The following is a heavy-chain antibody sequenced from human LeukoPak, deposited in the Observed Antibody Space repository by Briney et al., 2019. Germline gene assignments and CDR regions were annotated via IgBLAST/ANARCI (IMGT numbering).Heavy chain of an antibody. D-gene: IGHD3-10*01. CDR1: GGPISSYY. CDR3: ARGGYYGSGNDFRFDP. V-gene: IGHV4-59*01. Sequence: SETLSLTCTVSGGPISSYYWSWIRQPPGKGPEWIGYIYYSGSTNYKPSLKSRVTISVDTSKNQFSLKLSSVTAADTAVYYCARGGYYGSGNDFRFDPWGQGTLVTVSS. CDR2: IYYSGST. J-gene: IGHJ5*02.